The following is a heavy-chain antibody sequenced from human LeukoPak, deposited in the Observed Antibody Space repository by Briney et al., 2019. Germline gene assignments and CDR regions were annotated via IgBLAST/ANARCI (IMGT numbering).Heavy chain of an antibody. CDR1: GFAFNKYW. CDR2: INGDGSTT. D-gene: IGHD3-22*01. V-gene: IGHV3-74*01. CDR3: ATGNYYDSRGYYTFGH. Sequence: GGSLRLSCAASGFAFNKYWMHWVRQAPGKGLVWVSRINGDGSTTSYADSVKGGFTISGDNAKNTLYLQMSSLRAEDTAVYYCATGNYYDSRGYYTFGHWGQGTLVTVSS. J-gene: IGHJ4*02.